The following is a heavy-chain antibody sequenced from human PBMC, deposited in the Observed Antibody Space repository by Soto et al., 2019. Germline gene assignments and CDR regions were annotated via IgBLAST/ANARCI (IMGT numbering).Heavy chain of an antibody. CDR3: ARDPFGTDNGATADFYP. D-gene: IGHD4-17*01. CDR1: GFTVRTNY. CDR2: IHSDGTT. Sequence: GGSLRLSCAASGFTVRTNYMNWVRQAPGKGLQWVSVIHSDGTTYYADSVEGRFTISRDVSKNTLYLQMNSLRAEDTAIYYCARDPFGTDNGATADFYPRARENLIPVSS. J-gene: IGHJ5*02. V-gene: IGHV3-53*01.